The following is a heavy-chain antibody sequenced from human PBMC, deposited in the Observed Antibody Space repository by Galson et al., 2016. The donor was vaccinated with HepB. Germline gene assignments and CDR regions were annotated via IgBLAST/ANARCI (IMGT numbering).Heavy chain of an antibody. D-gene: IGHD6-19*01. Sequence: SETLSLTCAVSGGSITGYCWSWIRQSPGKGLESIGYVFYTGKTNYNPSLQSRVTMSVDTSKKTFSLNLNSVTADDSAVYFCVAGNGWLDCWSQGTLVTVS. CDR3: VAGNGWLDC. J-gene: IGHJ4*02. V-gene: IGHV4-59*08. CDR1: GGSITGYC. CDR2: VFYTGKT.